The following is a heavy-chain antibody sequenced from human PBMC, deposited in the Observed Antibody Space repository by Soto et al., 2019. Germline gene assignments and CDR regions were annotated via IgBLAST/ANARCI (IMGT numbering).Heavy chain of an antibody. CDR1: GFTFSSYA. V-gene: IGHV3-23*01. Sequence: GGSLILSCAASGFTFSSYAMSWVRQAPGEGLEWVSAISGSGGSTYYADSVKGRFTISRDNSKSTLYLQMNSLRAEDTAVYYCAKDLPIVGATPYYYGMDVWGQGTTVTVS. D-gene: IGHD1-26*01. CDR2: ISGSGGST. CDR3: AKDLPIVGATPYYYGMDV. J-gene: IGHJ6*02.